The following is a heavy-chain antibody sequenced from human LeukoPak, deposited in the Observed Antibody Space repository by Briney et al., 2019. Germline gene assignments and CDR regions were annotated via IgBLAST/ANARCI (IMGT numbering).Heavy chain of an antibody. CDR2: IYYSGST. V-gene: IGHV4-39*01. CDR1: GGSISSSSYY. D-gene: IGHD6-13*01. CDR3: ARLKYSSNRFAFDI. Sequence: PSETLSLTCTVSGGSISSSSYYWGWTRQPPGKGLEWIGSIYYSGSTYYNPSLKSRVTISVDTSKNQFSLKLSSVTAADTAVYYCARLKYSSNRFAFDIWGQGTMVTVSS. J-gene: IGHJ3*02.